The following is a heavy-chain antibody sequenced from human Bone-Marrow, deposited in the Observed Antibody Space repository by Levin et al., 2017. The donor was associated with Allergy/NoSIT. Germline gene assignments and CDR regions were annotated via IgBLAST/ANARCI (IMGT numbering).Heavy chain of an antibody. CDR1: GFTFSNYE. CDR2: ISSSGSSM. D-gene: IGHD3-10*01. V-gene: IGHV3-48*03. CDR3: ASSLWFGESPDY. Sequence: GGSLRLSCGASGFTFSNYEMTWVRQAPGKGLEWLAFISSSGSSMYYADSVKGRFTISRDNAKNSLYLQMNSLRAEDTGVYYCASSLWFGESPDYWGQGTPVTVSS. J-gene: IGHJ4*02.